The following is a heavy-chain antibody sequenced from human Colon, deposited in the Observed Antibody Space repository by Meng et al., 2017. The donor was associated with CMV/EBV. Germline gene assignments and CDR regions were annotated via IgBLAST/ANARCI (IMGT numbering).Heavy chain of an antibody. CDR1: GGSISSYY. V-gene: IGHV4-4*07. D-gene: IGHD5-18*01. J-gene: IGHJ4*02. CDR2: IYPSGFP. CDR3: ARAQYTYGYWIFDY. Sequence: QVQLQGAGPGLAKPSETLSLSCTVSGGSISSYYWSWIRQPAGKGLEWIGRIYPSGFPKYKPSLESRVTMSADTSKNQISLKLTSVTAADTAVYYCARAQYTYGYWIFDYWGQGTLVTVSS.